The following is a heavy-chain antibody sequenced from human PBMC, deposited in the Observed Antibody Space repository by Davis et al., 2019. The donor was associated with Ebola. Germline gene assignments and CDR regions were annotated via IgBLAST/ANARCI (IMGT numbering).Heavy chain of an antibody. CDR2: IYPGDSDT. CDR3: ARQIGFWSDAVGY. J-gene: IGHJ4*02. Sequence: GGSLRLSCKGSGYSFSNFWIGWVRQMPGKGLEWMGIIYPGDSDTRYSPSFQGQVTISADKSISTAYLQWSSLKASDTAMYYCARQIGFWSDAVGYWGQGTLVTVSS. V-gene: IGHV5-51*01. D-gene: IGHD3-3*01. CDR1: GYSFSNFW.